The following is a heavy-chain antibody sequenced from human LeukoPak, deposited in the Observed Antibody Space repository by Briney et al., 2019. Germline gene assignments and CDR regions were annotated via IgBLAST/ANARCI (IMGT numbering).Heavy chain of an antibody. CDR1: GYTFTGYY. Sequence: ASVKVSCKASGYTFTGYYMHWVRQAPGQGLEWMGWINPNSGGTNYAQKFQGRVTMTRDTSISTAYMELSRLRSDDTAVYYYARTHQQLDSNWFDPWGQETLVTVSS. J-gene: IGHJ5*02. CDR3: ARTHQQLDSNWFDP. D-gene: IGHD6-13*01. CDR2: INPNSGGT. V-gene: IGHV1-2*02.